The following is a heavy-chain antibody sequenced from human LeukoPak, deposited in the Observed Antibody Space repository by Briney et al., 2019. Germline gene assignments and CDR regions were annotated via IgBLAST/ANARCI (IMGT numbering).Heavy chain of an antibody. D-gene: IGHD3-10*01. V-gene: IGHV3-53*01. J-gene: IGHJ4*02. CDR2: IYSGGST. CDR3: AKGGLLWFGELLDDY. Sequence: GGSLRLSCAASGFTVSSNYMSWVRQAPGKGLEWVSVIYSGGSTYYADSVKGRFTISRDNSKNTLYLQMNSLRAEDTAVYYCAKGGLLWFGELLDDYWGQGTLVTVSS. CDR1: GFTVSSNY.